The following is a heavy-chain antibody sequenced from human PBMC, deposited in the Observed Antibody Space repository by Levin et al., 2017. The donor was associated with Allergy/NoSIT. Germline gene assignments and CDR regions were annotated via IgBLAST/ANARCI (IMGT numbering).Heavy chain of an antibody. D-gene: IGHD2/OR15-2a*01. CDR2: IYPGDSDT. J-gene: IGHJ2*01. CDR1: GYTFTNYW. V-gene: IGHV5-51*01. CDR3: ARHVLGPIDWYFDR. Sequence: GESLKISCKGSGYTFTNYWIGWVRQMPGKGLEWMGIIYPGDSDTRYSPSFQGHVTISADKSISTAYLQWSSLKASDTAMYYCARHVLGPIDWYFDRWGRGTLVTVSS.